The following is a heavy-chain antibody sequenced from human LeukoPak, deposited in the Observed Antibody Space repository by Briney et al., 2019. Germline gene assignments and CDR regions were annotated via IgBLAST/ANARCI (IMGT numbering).Heavy chain of an antibody. CDR1: GFTFSSYS. V-gene: IGHV3-21*01. Sequence: GGSLRLSCAASGFTFSSYSMNWVRQAPGKGLEWVSSISSSSSYIYYADSVKGRFTISRDNAKNSLYLQMDSLRAEDTAVYYCASYDSSGYSYWGQGTLVTVSS. J-gene: IGHJ4*02. CDR2: ISSSSSYI. D-gene: IGHD3-22*01. CDR3: ASYDSSGYSY.